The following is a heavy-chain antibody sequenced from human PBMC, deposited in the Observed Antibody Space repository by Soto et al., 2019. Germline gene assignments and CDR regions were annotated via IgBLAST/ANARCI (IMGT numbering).Heavy chain of an antibody. V-gene: IGHV3-74*03. D-gene: IGHD5-18*01. J-gene: IGHJ4*02. Sequence: EVQLVESGGRLVQPGGSLRLSCVASGFTFSNYWMHWVHQAPGKGLVWVSRIYSDGSGTMYADSVKGRFTISRDNAKSTLYLQMNSLRAEDTAVYYCATLNSFGSDYWGRGTLVTVSS. CDR1: GFTFSNYW. CDR3: ATLNSFGSDY. CDR2: IYSDGSGT.